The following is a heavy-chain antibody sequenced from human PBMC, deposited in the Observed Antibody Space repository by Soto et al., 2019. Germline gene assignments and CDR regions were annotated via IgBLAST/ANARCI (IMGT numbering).Heavy chain of an antibody. J-gene: IGHJ4*02. Sequence: SVKVSCKASGGTFSSYTISWVRQAPGQGLEWMGRIIPILGIANYAQKFQGRVTITADKSTSTAYMELSSLRSEDTAVYYCARELPPSDFDYWGQGTLVTVSS. CDR2: IIPILGIA. CDR1: GGTFSSYT. V-gene: IGHV1-69*04. D-gene: IGHD3-10*01. CDR3: ARELPPSDFDY.